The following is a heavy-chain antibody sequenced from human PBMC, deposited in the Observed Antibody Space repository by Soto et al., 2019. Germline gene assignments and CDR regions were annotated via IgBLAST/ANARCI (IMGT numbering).Heavy chain of an antibody. CDR3: ARLGIPLDDINYAFDY. V-gene: IGHV5-10-1*01. Sequence: PGESLKISCKGSGYSFTSYWVSWVRQMPGKGLEWMGRIDPSDSYTNYSPSFQGHVTISADKSISTAYLQWSSLKASDTAMYYCARLGIPLDDINYAFDYWVQGTLVTVSS. D-gene: IGHD4-4*01. CDR1: GYSFTSYW. J-gene: IGHJ4*02. CDR2: IDPSDSYT.